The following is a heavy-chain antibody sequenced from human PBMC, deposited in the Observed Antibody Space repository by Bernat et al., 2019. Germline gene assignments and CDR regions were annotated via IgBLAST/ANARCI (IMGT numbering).Heavy chain of an antibody. CDR3: AKVSGSGGWLVLEY. J-gene: IGHJ4*01. V-gene: IGHV3-30*18. Sequence: QVQLVESGGGVVQPGRSLRLSCAASGFTFNNYGMHWVRQAPGKGLEWVAVISYDGKKQYYADYVKGRFTISRDNTKDTLYLRMNSLRVEDTAVYYCAKVSGSGGWLVLEYWGQGALVTVSS. CDR1: GFTFNNYG. D-gene: IGHD6-19*01. CDR2: ISYDGKKQ.